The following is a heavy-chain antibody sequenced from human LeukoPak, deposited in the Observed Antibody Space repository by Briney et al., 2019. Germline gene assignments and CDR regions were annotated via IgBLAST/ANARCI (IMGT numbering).Heavy chain of an antibody. Sequence: ASVKVSCKASGYTFTSYGISWVRQAPGQGLEWMGWINPNSGGTNYAQKFQGRVTMTRDTSISTAYMELSRLRSDDTAVYYCARTLGQWLVENPVYYFDYWGQGTLVTVSS. V-gene: IGHV1-2*02. D-gene: IGHD6-19*01. CDR1: GYTFTSYG. J-gene: IGHJ4*02. CDR3: ARTLGQWLVENPVYYFDY. CDR2: INPNSGGT.